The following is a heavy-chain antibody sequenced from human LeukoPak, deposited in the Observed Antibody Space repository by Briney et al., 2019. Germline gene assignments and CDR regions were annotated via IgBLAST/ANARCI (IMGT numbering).Heavy chain of an antibody. D-gene: IGHD3-10*01. CDR3: ARDGWFGDYNWFDP. CDR2: ISSASNTI. Sequence: SGGSLRLSCAASGFTFSGYSMNWVRQAPGKGLEWVSYISSASNTIYYADSVKGRFTISRDNAKNSLCLQMNSLRAEDTAMYYCARDGWFGDYNWFDPWGQGTLVTVSS. J-gene: IGHJ5*02. CDR1: GFTFSGYS. V-gene: IGHV3-48*01.